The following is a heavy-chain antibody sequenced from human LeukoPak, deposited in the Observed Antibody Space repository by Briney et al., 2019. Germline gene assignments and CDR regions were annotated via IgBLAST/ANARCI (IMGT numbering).Heavy chain of an antibody. CDR2: ISGSGGST. Sequence: QTGGSLRLSCAASGFTFSSYSINWVRQAPGMGLEWVSAISGSGGSTYYADSVKGRFTISRDNSKNTLYLQMNSLRAEDTAVYYCAKRNFYDFWSGYIPPGWFDPWGQGTLVTVSS. D-gene: IGHD3-3*01. CDR1: GFTFSSYS. J-gene: IGHJ5*02. CDR3: AKRNFYDFWSGYIPPGWFDP. V-gene: IGHV3-23*01.